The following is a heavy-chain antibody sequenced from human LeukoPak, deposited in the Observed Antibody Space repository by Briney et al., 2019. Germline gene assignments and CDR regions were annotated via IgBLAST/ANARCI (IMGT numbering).Heavy chain of an antibody. J-gene: IGHJ5*02. CDR1: GGTFSGYA. V-gene: IGHV1-69*06. Sequence: SVKVSCKASGGTFSGYAISWVRQAPGQGLEWMGGIIPIIGTANNAQKFQGRVTITADKSTSTAYMELSSLRSEDTAVYYCARDYLEYGDYGHGTWGQGTLVTVSS. CDR2: IIPIIGTA. CDR3: ARDYLEYGDYGHGT. D-gene: IGHD4-17*01.